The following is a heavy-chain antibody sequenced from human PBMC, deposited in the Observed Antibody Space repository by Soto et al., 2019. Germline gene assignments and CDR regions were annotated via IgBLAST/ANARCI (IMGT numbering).Heavy chain of an antibody. J-gene: IGHJ5*02. Sequence: SETLSLTCTVSGGSVSSGSYYWSWIRQPPGKGLEWIGYNYYSGSTNYNPSLKSRVTISVDTSKNPFSLKLSSVTAADTAVYYCAREAIAAAGLNWFDPWGQGTLVTVSS. CDR3: AREAIAAAGLNWFDP. D-gene: IGHD6-13*01. CDR2: NYYSGST. CDR1: GGSVSSGSYY. V-gene: IGHV4-61*01.